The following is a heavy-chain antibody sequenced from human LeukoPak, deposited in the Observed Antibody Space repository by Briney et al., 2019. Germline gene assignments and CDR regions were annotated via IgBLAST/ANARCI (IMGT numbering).Heavy chain of an antibody. CDR3: ASGRGAFDWFDP. D-gene: IGHD3-10*01. V-gene: IGHV1-46*01. Sequence: ASVKVSCKASGYTFTSYYMHWVRQAPGQGLEWVGIINPSGGSTSYAQKFQGRVTMTRDTSTSTVYMELSSLRSEDTAVYYCASGRGAFDWFDPWGQGTLVTVSS. CDR2: INPSGGST. J-gene: IGHJ5*02. CDR1: GYTFTSYY.